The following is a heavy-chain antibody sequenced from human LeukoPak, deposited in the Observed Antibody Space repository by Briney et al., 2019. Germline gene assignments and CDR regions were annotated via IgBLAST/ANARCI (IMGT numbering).Heavy chain of an antibody. CDR3: ARGAGSYALYYYYYMGV. CDR2: INHSGST. D-gene: IGHD3-16*01. V-gene: IGHV4-34*01. Sequence: SETLSLTCAVYNGSFCGYYWSWIRQPPGKGLEWIGEINHSGSTHYNPSLKSRVTISVDTSKKQFSLKVRSVTAADTAVYYCARGAGSYALYYYYYMGVWGKGTTVTISS. J-gene: IGHJ6*03. CDR1: NGSFCGYY.